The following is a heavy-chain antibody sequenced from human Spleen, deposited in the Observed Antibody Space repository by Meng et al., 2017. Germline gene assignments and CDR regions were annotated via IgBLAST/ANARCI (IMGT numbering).Heavy chain of an antibody. CDR3: AKDYYGSSYFDY. D-gene: IGHD3-10*01. Sequence: GESLKISCAASGFTFSSYEMNWVRQAPGKGLEWVSSISGSAGRTYYVDSVKGRFTISRYSSKNTLYLQLNSLRAEDTDVYYCAKDYYGSSYFDYWGQGTLVTVSS. CDR1: GFTFSSYE. V-gene: IGHV3-23*01. J-gene: IGHJ4*02. CDR2: ISGSAGRT.